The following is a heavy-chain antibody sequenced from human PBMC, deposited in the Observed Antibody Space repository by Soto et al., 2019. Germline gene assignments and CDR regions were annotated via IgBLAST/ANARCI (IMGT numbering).Heavy chain of an antibody. V-gene: IGHV3-9*01. D-gene: IGHD6-13*01. CDR2: ISWNSGSI. CDR3: AKDLGSSWAYYFDY. J-gene: IGHJ4*02. CDR1: GFTFDDYA. Sequence: GGSLRLSCAASGFTFDDYAMHWVRQAPGKGLEWVSGISWNSGSIGYADSVKGRFTISRDNAKNSLYLQMNSLRAEDTALYYCAKDLGSSWAYYFDYWGQGT.